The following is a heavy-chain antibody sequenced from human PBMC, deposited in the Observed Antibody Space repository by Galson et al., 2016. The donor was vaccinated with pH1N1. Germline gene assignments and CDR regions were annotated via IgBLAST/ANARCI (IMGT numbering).Heavy chain of an antibody. Sequence: SLRLSCAASGFTFSSYDMSWVRQALGKGLEWVSAITGSGGSSYYADSVKGRFTISRDKSKNTLYLQMNSLRAEDTAVYYCAKAPHGLADFDYWGQGTLVTVSS. CDR2: ITGSGGSS. J-gene: IGHJ4*02. V-gene: IGHV3-23*01. CDR3: AKAPHGLADFDY. CDR1: GFTFSSYD.